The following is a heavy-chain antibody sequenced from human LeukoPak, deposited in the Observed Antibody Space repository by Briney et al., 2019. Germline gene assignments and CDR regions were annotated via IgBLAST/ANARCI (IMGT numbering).Heavy chain of an antibody. CDR2: IYHSGST. CDR3: ARIDYGSGSYYAFDF. Sequence: PSGTLSLTCAVSGGSITSSNWWSWVRQPPGKGLEWIGEIYHSGSTNYNPSLKSRVTISVGKSKNQFSLKLSSVTAADTAVYYCARIDYGSGSYYAFDFWGQGTLVTVSS. D-gene: IGHD3-10*01. J-gene: IGHJ4*02. V-gene: IGHV4-4*02. CDR1: GGSITSSNW.